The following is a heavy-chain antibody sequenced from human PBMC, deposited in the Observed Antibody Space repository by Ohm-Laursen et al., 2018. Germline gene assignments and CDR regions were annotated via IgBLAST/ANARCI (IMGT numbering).Heavy chain of an antibody. Sequence: ASVKVSCKASGFTFTSYFLHWVRQAPGQGLEWMGWINPNNGVTDSAQKFQDRVTLTRDTSISTAYMELRSLTYDDTAVYYFARVLSAQRGRGRPARHWGQGTLVTVSS. CDR3: ARVLSAQRGRGRPARH. D-gene: IGHD3-16*01. J-gene: IGHJ4*01. CDR2: INPNNGVT. V-gene: IGHV1-2*02. CDR1: GFTFTSYF.